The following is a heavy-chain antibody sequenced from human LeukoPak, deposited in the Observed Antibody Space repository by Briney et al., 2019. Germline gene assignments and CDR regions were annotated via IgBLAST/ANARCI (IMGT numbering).Heavy chain of an antibody. CDR1: GFTFSNYW. V-gene: IGHV3-7*01. CDR2: IKQDRSEK. CDR3: ARVARGDYYYYYMDV. D-gene: IGHD3-10*01. Sequence: PGGSLRLSCAASGFTFSNYWMSWVRQAPGKGLEWVANIKQDRSEKYYVDSVKGRFTISRDNAKNTLYLQMNSLRAEDTALYYCARVARGDYYYYYMDVWGKGTTVTVSS. J-gene: IGHJ6*03.